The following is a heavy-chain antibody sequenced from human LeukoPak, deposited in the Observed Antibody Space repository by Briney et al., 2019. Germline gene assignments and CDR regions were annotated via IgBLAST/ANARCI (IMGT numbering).Heavy chain of an antibody. CDR1: GYTFTSYG. Sequence: GASVKVSCKASGYTFTSYGISWVRQAPGQGLEWMGWISAYNGNTNYAQRLQGRVTMTTDTCTSTAYMELRSLRSDDTAVYYCARSYNWNDGSVNWFDTWGQGTLVTVSS. V-gene: IGHV1-18*01. CDR2: ISAYNGNT. J-gene: IGHJ5*02. CDR3: ARSYNWNDGSVNWFDT. D-gene: IGHD1-20*01.